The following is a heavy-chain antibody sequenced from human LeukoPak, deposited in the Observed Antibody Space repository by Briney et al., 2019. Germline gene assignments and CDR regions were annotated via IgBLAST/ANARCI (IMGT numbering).Heavy chain of an antibody. J-gene: IGHJ4*02. CDR1: GYILSTDS. D-gene: IGHD6-13*01. CDR2: IKEDGSEK. CDR3: AREIPEQQVVLDY. Sequence: PGGALRLSCAPSGYILSTDSMSCVPQAPGEGLEGVANIKEDGSEKYYADSVKGQFTISTDNANNLKYLHMHTLRAEDTAVYYCAREIPEQQVVLDYWGQGTLVTVSS. V-gene: IGHV3-7*01.